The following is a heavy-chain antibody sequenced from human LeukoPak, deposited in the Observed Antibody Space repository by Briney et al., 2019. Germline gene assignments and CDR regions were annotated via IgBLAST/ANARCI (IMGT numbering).Heavy chain of an antibody. CDR3: ARAGYYYDSSGYYNDY. CDR2: ISAYNGNT. D-gene: IGHD3-22*01. Sequence: ASVKVSCKASGYTFTSYGISGGRQAPGQGLEWRGWISAYNGNTNYAQKIQGRVTMTTDTSTSTAYTEMRSLRSDDTAVYYCARAGYYYDSSGYYNDYWGQGTLVTVSS. J-gene: IGHJ4*02. V-gene: IGHV1-18*01. CDR1: GYTFTSYG.